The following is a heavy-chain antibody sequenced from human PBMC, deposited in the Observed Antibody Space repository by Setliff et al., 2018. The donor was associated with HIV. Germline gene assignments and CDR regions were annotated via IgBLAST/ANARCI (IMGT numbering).Heavy chain of an antibody. CDR3: ARQLSNSFDY. V-gene: IGHV4-39*01. J-gene: IGHJ4*02. Sequence: PSETLSLTCTVSGGSISSGYYYWGWIRQPPGKGLEWIGTIYYSGSTYYNPSLKSRVTISVDTSKNQFSLNLSSVTAADTGVYYCARQLSNSFDYWGQGTLVTVSS. CDR1: GGSISSGYYY. D-gene: IGHD2-8*01. CDR2: IYYSGST.